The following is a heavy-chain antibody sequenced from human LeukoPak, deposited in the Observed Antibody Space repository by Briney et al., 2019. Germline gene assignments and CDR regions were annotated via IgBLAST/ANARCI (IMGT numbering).Heavy chain of an antibody. CDR1: GGSISSGGYS. CDR3: ARGGSGGFGELLFAY. J-gene: IGHJ4*02. Sequence: PSETLSLTCAVSGGSISSGGYSWRWIRQPPGTGLEWIGYIYHSGSTYYNPSLKSRVTISVDRSKNQFSLKLSSVTAADTAVYYCARGGSGGFGELLFAYWGQGTLVTVSS. V-gene: IGHV4-30-2*01. CDR2: IYHSGST. D-gene: IGHD3-10*01.